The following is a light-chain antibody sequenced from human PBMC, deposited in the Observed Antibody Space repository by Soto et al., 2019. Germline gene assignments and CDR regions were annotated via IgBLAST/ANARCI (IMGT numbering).Light chain of an antibody. CDR3: QQYNSFPT. V-gene: IGKV1-5*03. J-gene: IGKJ1*01. Sequence: DIQMTQSPSTLSASVGDRVTITCRASQSISSWLAWYQQKPGKAPKLLIYKASTLESGVPSRFSGSGSGTECTLTISSLQPDDLATYYCQQYNSFPTFGQGTKVEIK. CDR2: KAS. CDR1: QSISSW.